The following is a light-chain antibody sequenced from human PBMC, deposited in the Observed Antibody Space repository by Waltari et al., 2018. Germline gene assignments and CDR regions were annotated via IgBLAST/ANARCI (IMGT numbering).Light chain of an antibody. CDR2: WAS. J-gene: IGKJ2*01. CDR1: PSVLYSSNNKNY. CDR3: QQYYSTPPT. Sequence: DIVMTQSPDSLAVSLGERATINCKSSPSVLYSSNNKNYLAWYQQKPGQPPKLLIYWASTRESGVPSRFSGRGSGTDFTLTISSLQAEDVAVYYCQQYYSTPPTFGQGTKLEIK. V-gene: IGKV4-1*01.